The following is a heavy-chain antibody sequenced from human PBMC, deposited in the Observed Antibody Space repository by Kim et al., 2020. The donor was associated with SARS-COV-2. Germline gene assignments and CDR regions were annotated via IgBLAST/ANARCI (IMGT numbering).Heavy chain of an antibody. CDR1: GYDFTKYW. V-gene: IGHV5-51*01. Sequence: GESLKISCKVSGYDFTKYWIGWVRQVPGKGLEWMGIMAPKDSDIRYNPSFQGQVILSADNSINTAYVRLSTLKASDTAMYYCTRLSNGMYYGSGSDYWGQGTLITVSS. D-gene: IGHD3-10*01. CDR2: MAPKDSDI. CDR3: TRLSNGMYYGSGSDY. J-gene: IGHJ4*02.